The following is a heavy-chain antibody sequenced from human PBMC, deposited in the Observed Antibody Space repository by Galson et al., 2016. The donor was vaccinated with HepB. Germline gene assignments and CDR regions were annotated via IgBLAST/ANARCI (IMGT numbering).Heavy chain of an antibody. D-gene: IGHD4-23*01. Sequence: SLRLSCAASGFTFSDYAMNWVRQAPGKGLEWVSVISGSGGSTYYADSVKGRFTISRDNAKNTLYLQINSLRAEDTAVYYCAKDRNTVVTYGMDVWGQGTTVTVSS. CDR3: AKDRNTVVTYGMDV. J-gene: IGHJ6*02. CDR2: ISGSGGST. V-gene: IGHV3-23*01. CDR1: GFTFSDYA.